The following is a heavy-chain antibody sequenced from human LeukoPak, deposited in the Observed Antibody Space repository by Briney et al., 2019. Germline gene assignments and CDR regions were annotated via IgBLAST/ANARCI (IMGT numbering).Heavy chain of an antibody. CDR1: GGSISSGSYY. Sequence: SQTLSLTCTVSGGSISSGSYYWSWIRQPAGKGLEWIGRIYTSGSTNYNPSLKSRVTISVDTSKNQFSLKLSSVTAADTAAYYCARRTNFWSGYYGPFDPWGQGTLVTVSS. D-gene: IGHD3-3*01. CDR3: ARRTNFWSGYYGPFDP. CDR2: IYTSGST. V-gene: IGHV4-61*02. J-gene: IGHJ5*02.